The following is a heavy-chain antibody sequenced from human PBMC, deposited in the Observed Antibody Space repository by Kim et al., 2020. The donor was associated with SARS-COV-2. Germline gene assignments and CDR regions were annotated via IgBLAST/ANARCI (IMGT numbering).Heavy chain of an antibody. CDR3: ARETGQQLYREYGMDV. CDR2: ISSSSSTI. D-gene: IGHD2-2*02. V-gene: IGHV3-48*02. CDR1: GFTFSSYS. J-gene: IGHJ6*02. Sequence: GGSLRLSCAASGFTFSSYSMNWVRQAPGKGLEWVSYISSSSSTIYYADSVKGRFTISRDNAKNSLYLQMNSLRDEDTAVYYCARETGQQLYREYGMDVWGQGTTATVSS.